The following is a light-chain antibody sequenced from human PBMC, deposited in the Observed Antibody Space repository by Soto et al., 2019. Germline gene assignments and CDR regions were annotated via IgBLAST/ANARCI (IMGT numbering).Light chain of an antibody. Sequence: SVLTQPRSVSGSPGQSVTVTCIGTSSDVCDYNSVSWYQQHPGKAPKLMIYEVTIRPSVFSDRFSGSKAGNTASLTVSGCECEDEADYDFSSYTGGNASYVFGTGSKVTVL. J-gene: IGLJ1*01. V-gene: IGLV2-11*01. CDR3: SSYTGGNASYV. CDR1: SSDVCDYNS. CDR2: EVT.